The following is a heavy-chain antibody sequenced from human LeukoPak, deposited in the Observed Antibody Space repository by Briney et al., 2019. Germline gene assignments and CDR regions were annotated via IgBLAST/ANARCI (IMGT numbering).Heavy chain of an antibody. V-gene: IGHV3-11*01. CDR2: ISSSGSTI. CDR1: GFTFSDYY. CDR3: AKGYYGSGSYGWFDY. Sequence: GGPLRLSCAASGFTFSDYYMSWIRQAPGKGLEWVSYISSSGSTIYYADSVKGRFTISRDNSKNTLFLQMNSLRAEDTAVYYCAKGYYGSGSYGWFDYWGQGTLVTVSS. D-gene: IGHD3-10*01. J-gene: IGHJ4*02.